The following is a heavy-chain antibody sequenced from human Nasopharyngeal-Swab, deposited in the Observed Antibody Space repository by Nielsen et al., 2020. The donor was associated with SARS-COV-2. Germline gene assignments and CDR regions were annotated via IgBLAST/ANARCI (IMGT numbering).Heavy chain of an antibody. J-gene: IGHJ6*03. D-gene: IGHD5-18*01. V-gene: IGHV3-15*01. CDR3: TTDPVFDRYSYVYSYYYMDV. CDR1: GFTFSNAW. CDR2: IKSKTDGGTT. Sequence: GGSRRLACAASGFTFSNAWMSWVRQAPGKGLEWVGRIKSKTDGGTTDYAAPVKGRFTISRDDSKNTLYLQMNSLKTEDTAVYYCTTDPVFDRYSYVYSYYYMDVWGKGTTVTVSS.